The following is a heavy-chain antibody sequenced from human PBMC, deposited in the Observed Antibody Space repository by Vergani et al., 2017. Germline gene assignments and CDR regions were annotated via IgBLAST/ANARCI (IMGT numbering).Heavy chain of an antibody. CDR2: INPNRDGA. CDR1: GYLFTGYY. CDR3: ARDRGGGVRGAWDGMDV. J-gene: IGHJ6*02. V-gene: IGHV1-2*02. D-gene: IGHD3-10*01. Sequence: QAHLVQSGAEVRKPGASVKVSCKASGYLFTGYYIHWVRQAPGQGLEWMGWINPNRDGANYAQKFQGRVTMTRDTSISTAYMELSSLRSDDTAIYYCARDRGGGVRGAWDGMDVWGQGTTVTVSS.